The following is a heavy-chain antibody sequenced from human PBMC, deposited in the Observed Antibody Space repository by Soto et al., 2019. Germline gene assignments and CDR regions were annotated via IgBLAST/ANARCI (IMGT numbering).Heavy chain of an antibody. J-gene: IGHJ4*02. CDR1: GFTFSSYA. D-gene: IGHD6-6*01. V-gene: IGHV3-23*01. CDR2: ISGSGGST. CDR3: AKPPHIAARPRPFDY. Sequence: GGSLRLSCAASGFTFSSYAMSWVRQAPGKGLEWVSAISGSGGSTYYADSVKGRFTIPRDNSKNTLYLQMNSLRAEDTAVYYCAKPPHIAARPRPFDYWGQGTLVTVSS.